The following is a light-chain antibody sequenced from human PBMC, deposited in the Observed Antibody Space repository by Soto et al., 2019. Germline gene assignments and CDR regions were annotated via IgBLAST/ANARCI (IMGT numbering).Light chain of an antibody. CDR1: QTVSSN. CDR2: GAS. J-gene: IGKJ1*01. CDR3: HQYNNWPRT. V-gene: IGKV3D-15*01. Sequence: EVVMTQSPATLSVSPGERATLSCRASQTVSSNLAWYQQKPGQAPRLFIYGASTRATGIPDRFSGSGSGTEFTLTISSLQSEDFAIYYCHQYNNWPRTVGQGTKVDSK.